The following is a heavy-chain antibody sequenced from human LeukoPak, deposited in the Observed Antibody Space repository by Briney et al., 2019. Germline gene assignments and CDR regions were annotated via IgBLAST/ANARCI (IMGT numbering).Heavy chain of an antibody. J-gene: IGHJ4*02. CDR3: ARVSYYYDSSGYHVFDY. D-gene: IGHD3-22*01. V-gene: IGHV4-4*07. CDR2: IYTSGST. Sequence: SETLSLTCIVSGGSISSYYWSWIRQPAGKGLEWIGRIYTSGSTNYNPSLKSRVTMSVDTSKNQFSLKLSSVTAADTAVYYCARVSYYYDSSGYHVFDYWGQGTLVTVSS. CDR1: GGSISSYY.